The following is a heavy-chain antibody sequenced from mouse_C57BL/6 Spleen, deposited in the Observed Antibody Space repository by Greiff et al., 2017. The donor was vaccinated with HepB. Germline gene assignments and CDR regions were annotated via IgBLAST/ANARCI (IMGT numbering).Heavy chain of an antibody. J-gene: IGHJ2*01. Sequence: EVMLVESGGGLVQPGGSLSLSCAASGFTFTDYYMSWVRQPPGKALEWLGFIRNKANGYTTEYSASVKGRFTISRDNSQSILYLQMNALRAEDSATYYCARYMKEDYFADWGQGTTLTVSS. CDR3: ARYMKEDYFAD. CDR2: IRNKANGYTT. CDR1: GFTFTDYY. V-gene: IGHV7-3*01.